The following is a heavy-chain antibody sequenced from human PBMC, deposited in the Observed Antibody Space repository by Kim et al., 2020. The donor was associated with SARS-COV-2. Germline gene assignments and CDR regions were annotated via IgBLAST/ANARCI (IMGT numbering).Heavy chain of an antibody. CDR2: IYYRGTP. Sequence: IYYRGTPNYNPPHKSMITISVDTSKNKFPLQLSSVAAADTAVYYCARGFDYWGQGTLVTVSS. CDR3: ARGFDY. J-gene: IGHJ4*02. V-gene: IGHV4-59*08.